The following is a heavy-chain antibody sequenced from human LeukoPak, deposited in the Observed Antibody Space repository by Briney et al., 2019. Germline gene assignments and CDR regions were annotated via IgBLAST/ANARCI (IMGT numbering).Heavy chain of an antibody. Sequence: SETLSLTCTVSGGSVSSGSYYWSWIRQPPGKGLEWIGYIYYSGSTNYNPSLKSGVTISVDTSKNQFSLKLSSVTAADTAVYYCARGRGSSSWYYFDYWGQGTLVTVSS. D-gene: IGHD6-13*01. J-gene: IGHJ4*02. V-gene: IGHV4-61*01. CDR1: GGSVSSGSYY. CDR2: IYYSGST. CDR3: ARGRGSSSWYYFDY.